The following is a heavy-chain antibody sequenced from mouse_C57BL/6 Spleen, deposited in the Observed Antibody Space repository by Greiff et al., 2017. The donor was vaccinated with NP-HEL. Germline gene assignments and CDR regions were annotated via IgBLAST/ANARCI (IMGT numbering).Heavy chain of an antibody. J-gene: IGHJ4*01. Sequence: QVQLQQPGAELVKPGASVKMSCKASGYTFTSYWITWVKQRPGQGLEWIGDIYPGSGSTNYNEKFKSKATLTVDTSSSTAYMQLSSLTSEDSAVYYCARHDYDETGYYAMDYWGQGTSVTVSS. D-gene: IGHD2-4*01. CDR2: IYPGSGST. V-gene: IGHV1-55*01. CDR1: GYTFTSYW. CDR3: ARHDYDETGYYAMDY.